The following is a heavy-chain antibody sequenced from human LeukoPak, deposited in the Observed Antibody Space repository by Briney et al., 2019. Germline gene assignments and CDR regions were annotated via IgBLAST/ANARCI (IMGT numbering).Heavy chain of an antibody. J-gene: IGHJ4*02. V-gene: IGHV3-21*06. Sequence: GGSLRLSCAASGFTFSTQTINWARQAPGKGLEWVSSISSNSTYRYYADSVKGRFTISRDNAKNSLFLQMNSLRAEDTAVYYCATDPPYSRSGLYFDYWGQGTLVTVSS. CDR3: ATDPPYSRSGLYFDY. CDR2: ISSNSTYR. D-gene: IGHD6-13*01. CDR1: GFTFSTQT.